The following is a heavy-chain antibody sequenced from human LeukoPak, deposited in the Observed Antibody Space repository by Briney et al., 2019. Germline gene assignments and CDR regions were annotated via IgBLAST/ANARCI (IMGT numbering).Heavy chain of an antibody. J-gene: IGHJ4*02. V-gene: IGHV3-20*04. D-gene: IGHD4-23*01. Sequence: GGSLRLSCAASGFTFSTYSMNWVRQAPGKGLEWVSGINWNGGSTGYADSVKGRFTISRDNAKNSLYLQMNSLRAEDTALYYCARNGGNSDFDYWGQGTLVTVSS. CDR3: ARNGGNSDFDY. CDR1: GFTFSTYS. CDR2: INWNGGST.